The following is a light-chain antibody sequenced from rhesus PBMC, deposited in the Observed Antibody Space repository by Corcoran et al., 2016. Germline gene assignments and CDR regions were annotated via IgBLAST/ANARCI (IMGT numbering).Light chain of an antibody. CDR1: QSVTSS. Sequence: ESVLTQSPATLSWSPGERATLSCRASQSVTSSLAWYQQKPEQPPRLHIYGAFTRAPGIPDRFSGRGSGTEFTLTISSLEPEDFAVYNCQQYHNWPLTFGGGTKVEIQ. V-gene: IGKV3-42*03. CDR2: GAF. J-gene: IGKJ4*01. CDR3: QQYHNWPLT.